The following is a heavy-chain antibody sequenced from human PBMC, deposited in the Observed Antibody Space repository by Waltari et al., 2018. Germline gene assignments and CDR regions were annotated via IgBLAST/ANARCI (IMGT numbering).Heavy chain of an antibody. D-gene: IGHD6-13*01. Sequence: QLQLQESGPGLVKPSETLSLTCTVSGGSISSSSYYWGWIRQPPGKGLEWSGSIYYSGSTYYNPSLKSRVTISVDTSKNQFSLKLSSVTAADTAVYYCARIEQQLVSSPDYWGQGTLVTVSS. V-gene: IGHV4-39*01. CDR2: IYYSGST. CDR3: ARIEQQLVSSPDY. J-gene: IGHJ4*02. CDR1: GGSISSSSYY.